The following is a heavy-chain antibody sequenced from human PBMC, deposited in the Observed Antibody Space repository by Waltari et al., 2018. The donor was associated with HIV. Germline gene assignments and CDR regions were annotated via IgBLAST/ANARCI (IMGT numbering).Heavy chain of an antibody. J-gene: IGHJ5*02. Sequence: QVQLQQWGAGLLKPSETLSLTCAVYGGSFRGYYWSWLRPPPGKGLEWIGESNHSGRTNYDPSLKSRVTISVDTSKNQFSLKLSSVTAADTAVYYWARGPDYYGSGSPGWFDPWGQGTLVTVSS. V-gene: IGHV4-34*01. CDR2: SNHSGRT. CDR1: GGSFRGYY. D-gene: IGHD3-10*01. CDR3: ARGPDYYGSGSPGWFDP.